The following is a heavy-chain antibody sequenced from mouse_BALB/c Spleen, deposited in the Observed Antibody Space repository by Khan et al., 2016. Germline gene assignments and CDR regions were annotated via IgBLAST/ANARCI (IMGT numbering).Heavy chain of an antibody. Sequence: QVQLQQSGAEMAKPGASVKMSCKASGYTFTDYWMHWVKQRPGQGLEWIGYINPSTGYTEYNQKFKDKATLTADKSSSTAYMQLSSLTPADSAVYYCARWSYYYGSSYGWFAYWGQGTLVTVSA. V-gene: IGHV1-7*01. CDR3: ARWSYYYGSSYGWFAY. CDR1: GYTFTDYW. D-gene: IGHD1-1*01. CDR2: INPSTGYT. J-gene: IGHJ3*01.